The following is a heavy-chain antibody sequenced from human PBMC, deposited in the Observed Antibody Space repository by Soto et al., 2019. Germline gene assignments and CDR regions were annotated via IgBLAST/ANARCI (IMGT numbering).Heavy chain of an antibody. CDR3: ARADQLTNAVAGRHRLSGE. J-gene: IGHJ4*02. CDR2: ISSSSSTI. D-gene: IGHD6-19*01. CDR1: GFTFSSYS. V-gene: IGHV3-48*01. Sequence: GGSLRLSCAASGFTFSSYSMNWVRQAPGKGLEWVSYISSSSSTIYYADSVKGRFTISRDNAKNSLYLQMNSLRAEDTDVYYWARADQLTNAVAGRHRLSGEWGQGTLVTVSS.